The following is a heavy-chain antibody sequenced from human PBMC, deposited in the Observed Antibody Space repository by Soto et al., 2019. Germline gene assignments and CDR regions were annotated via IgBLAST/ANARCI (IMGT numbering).Heavy chain of an antibody. J-gene: IGHJ6*02. CDR3: ARDVAFYDTGAYYYYGMDV. Sequence: EVQLVESGGGLIQPGGSLRLSCAASGFTVSSNYMSWVRQAPGKGLEWVSVIYSGGSTYYADSVKGRFTISRDNSKNTLYLKMNSLRAEDTAVYYCARDVAFYDTGAYYYYGMDVWGQGTTVTVSS. D-gene: IGHD3-22*01. V-gene: IGHV3-53*01. CDR2: IYSGGST. CDR1: GFTVSSNY.